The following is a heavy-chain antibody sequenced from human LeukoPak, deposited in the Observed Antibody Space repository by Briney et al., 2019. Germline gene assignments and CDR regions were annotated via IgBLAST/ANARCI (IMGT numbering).Heavy chain of an antibody. CDR3: ARETPDYGDGGDAFDI. D-gene: IGHD4-17*01. J-gene: IGHJ3*02. Sequence: SETLSLTCAVYGGSFSGYYWSWIRQPPGKGLEWIGEINHSGSTNYNPSLKSRVTISVDTSKNQLSLKLSSVTAADTAVYYCARETPDYGDGGDAFDIWGQGTMVTVSS. CDR1: GGSFSGYY. V-gene: IGHV4-34*01. CDR2: INHSGST.